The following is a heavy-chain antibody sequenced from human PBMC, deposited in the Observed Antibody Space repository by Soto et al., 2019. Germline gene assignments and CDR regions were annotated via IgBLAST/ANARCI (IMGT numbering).Heavy chain of an antibody. D-gene: IGHD6-13*01. CDR1: GFTVSSNY. Sequence: GGSLRLSCAASGFTVSSNYMSWVRQAPGKGLEWVSAISGSGGSTYYADSVKGRFTISRDNSKNTLYLQMNSLRAEDTAVYYCASYSSSWYGPTFDYWGQGTLVTVSS. V-gene: IGHV3-23*01. CDR2: ISGSGGST. J-gene: IGHJ4*02. CDR3: ASYSSSWYGPTFDY.